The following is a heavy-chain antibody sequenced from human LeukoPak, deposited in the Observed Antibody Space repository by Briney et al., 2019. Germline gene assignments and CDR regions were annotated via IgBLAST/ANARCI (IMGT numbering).Heavy chain of an antibody. D-gene: IGHD3-10*01. V-gene: IGHV1-8*01. CDR2: MNPNSGNT. CDR3: ARQKHNLLLWFGELRYGMDV. J-gene: IGHJ6*02. Sequence: GASVKVSCKASGYTFTSYDINWVRQATGQGLEWMGWMNPNSGNTGYAQKFQGRVTMTRNTSISTAYMELSSLRSEDTAVYYCARQKHNLLLWFGELRYGMDVWGQGTTVTVSS. CDR1: GYTFTSYD.